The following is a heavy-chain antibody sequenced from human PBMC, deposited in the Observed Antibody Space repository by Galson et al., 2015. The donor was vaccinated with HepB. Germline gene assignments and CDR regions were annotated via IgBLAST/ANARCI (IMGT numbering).Heavy chain of an antibody. D-gene: IGHD3-3*01. J-gene: IGHJ4*02. CDR2: ISAYNGYT. Sequence: SVKVSCKASGYTFTSYGISWVRQAPGQGLEWMGWISAYNGYTNYAQKLQGRVTMTTDTSTSTAYMELRSLRSDDTAVYYCARGYYDFWSGSSPFDYWGQGTLVTVSS. V-gene: IGHV1-18*04. CDR3: ARGYYDFWSGSSPFDY. CDR1: GYTFTSYG.